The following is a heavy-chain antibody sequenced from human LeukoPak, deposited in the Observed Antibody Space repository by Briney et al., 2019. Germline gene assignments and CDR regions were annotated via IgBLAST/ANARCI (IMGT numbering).Heavy chain of an antibody. V-gene: IGHV1-69*13. CDR3: ARGANWNYDY. Sequence: ASVKVSCKASGGTFSSYAISWVRQAPGQGLEWMGGIIPIFGTANYAQKFQGRVTITADESTSTAYMELSSLRSEDTAMYYCARGANWNYDYWGQGTLVTVSS. D-gene: IGHD1-7*01. CDR2: IIPIFGTA. J-gene: IGHJ4*02. CDR1: GGTFSSYA.